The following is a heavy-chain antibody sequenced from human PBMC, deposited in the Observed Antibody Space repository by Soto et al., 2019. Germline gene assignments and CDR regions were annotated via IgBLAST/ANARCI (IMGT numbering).Heavy chain of an antibody. V-gene: IGHV1-69*01. Sequence: QVQLVQSGAEVKKPGSSVKVSCKASGGTFSSYAISWVRQAPGQGLEWMGGIIPIFGTANYAQKFQGRVMITADESTSTAYMQLRSLRSEDTAVYYCAGDGYNPQPLYWGQGTLVTVSS. CDR3: AGDGYNPQPLY. D-gene: IGHD5-12*01. J-gene: IGHJ4*02. CDR2: IIPIFGTA. CDR1: GGTFSSYA.